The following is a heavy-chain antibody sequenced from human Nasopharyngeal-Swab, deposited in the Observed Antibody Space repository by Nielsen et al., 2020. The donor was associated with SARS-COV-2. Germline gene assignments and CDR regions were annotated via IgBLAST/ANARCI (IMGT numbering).Heavy chain of an antibody. D-gene: IGHD3-16*01. CDR2: LKTDGSDT. CDR1: GFSFSTYW. J-gene: IGHJ4*02. V-gene: IGHV3-74*03. Sequence: GESLKISCAASGFSFSTYWMYWVRHTPGKGLVWVSRLKTDGSDTMYADSVKGRFTISRDNAKNTMYLQMNSLREEDTALYYCARETSASGAYYFDFWGRGTRVTVSS. CDR3: ARETSASGAYYFDF.